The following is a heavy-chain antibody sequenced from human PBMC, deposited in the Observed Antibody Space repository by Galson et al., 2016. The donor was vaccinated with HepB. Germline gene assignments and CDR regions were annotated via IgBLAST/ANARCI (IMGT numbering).Heavy chain of an antibody. CDR3: ARSGQDPHFGFTIAAAATVGYGMDV. Sequence: SLRLSCAASGFTFSTYSLHWVRQAPGKGLEWVAIVWFDGSERYYADSVKGRFTISRDNSRDTLYLQMTSLRVEDTAIYYCARSGQDPHFGFTIAAAATVGYGMDVWGQGTTVTVS. V-gene: IGHV3-33*01. D-gene: IGHD6-13*01. J-gene: IGHJ6*02. CDR2: VWFDGSER. CDR1: GFTFSTYS.